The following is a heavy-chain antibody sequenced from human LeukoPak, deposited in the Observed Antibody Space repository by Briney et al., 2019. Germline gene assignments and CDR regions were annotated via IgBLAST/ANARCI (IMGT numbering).Heavy chain of an antibody. D-gene: IGHD3-10*01. Sequence: ESLKISCKCSGYSFISYWIGWVLQMPGKGLEWMGIIYPGYSDTRYSPSFQGQVIISADKSISTAYLQWSSLKASDTVMYYCACALYGSGSHYAYDYWGQGTLVTVSS. J-gene: IGHJ4*02. CDR1: GYSFISYW. CDR3: ACALYGSGSHYAYDY. V-gene: IGHV5-51*01. CDR2: IYPGYSDT.